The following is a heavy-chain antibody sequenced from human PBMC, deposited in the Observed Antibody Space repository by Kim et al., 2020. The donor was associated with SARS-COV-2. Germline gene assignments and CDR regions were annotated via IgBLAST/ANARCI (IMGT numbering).Heavy chain of an antibody. D-gene: IGHD2-15*01. CDR2: ISGSGGST. CDR1: GFTFSSYA. CDR3: AKDVVDCSGGSCSSYYYYGMDV. V-gene: IGHV3-23*01. Sequence: GGSLRLSCAASGFTFSSYAMSWVRQAPGKGLEWVSAISGSGGSTYYADSVKGRFTISRDNSKNTLYLQMNSLRAEDTAVYYCAKDVVDCSGGSCSSYYYYGMDVWGQGTTVTVSS. J-gene: IGHJ6*02.